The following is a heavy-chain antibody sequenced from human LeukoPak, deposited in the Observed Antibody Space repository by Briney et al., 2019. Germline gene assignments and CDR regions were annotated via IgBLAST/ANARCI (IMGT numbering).Heavy chain of an antibody. V-gene: IGHV3-21*01. J-gene: IGHJ6*02. Sequence: PGGSLRLSCAASGFTFRFYAMNWVRQAPGKGLEWVSSISSSSSYIYYADSVKGRFTISRDNAKNSLYLQMNSLRAEDTAVYYCARDEYYGSGSLNYYYYGMDVWGQGTTVTVSS. CDR2: ISSSSSYI. CDR3: ARDEYYGSGSLNYYYYGMDV. CDR1: GFTFRFYA. D-gene: IGHD3-10*01.